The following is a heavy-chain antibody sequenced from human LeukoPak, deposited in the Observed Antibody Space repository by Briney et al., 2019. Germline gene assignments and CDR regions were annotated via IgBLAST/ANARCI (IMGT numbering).Heavy chain of an antibody. V-gene: IGHV3-21*01. J-gene: IGHJ4*02. CDR2: IDPSGYTI. CDR3: ASGIRERGFDY. Sequence: GGTLRLSCAASGFTFSSYGMSWVRQAPGRGLQWVSSIDPSGYTIFYADSVKGRFTISRDNAKNSLYLQMNSLRAEDTALYFCASGIRERGFDYWGQGTLVTVSS. D-gene: IGHD1-1*01. CDR1: GFTFSSYG.